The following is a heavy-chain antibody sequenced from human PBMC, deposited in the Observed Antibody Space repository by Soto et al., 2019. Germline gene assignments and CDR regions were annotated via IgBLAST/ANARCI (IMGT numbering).Heavy chain of an antibody. V-gene: IGHV3-30*18. J-gene: IGHJ6*02. CDR3: AKEREDGYNPGGYYGMDV. CDR2: ISYDGSNK. CDR1: GFTFSSYG. Sequence: PGGSRRLSCAASGFTFSSYGMHWVRQAPGKGLEWVAVISYDGSNKYYADSVKGRFTISRDNSKNTLYLQMNSLRAADTAVYYCAKEREDGYNPGGYYGMDVWGQGTTVTVSS. D-gene: IGHD5-12*01.